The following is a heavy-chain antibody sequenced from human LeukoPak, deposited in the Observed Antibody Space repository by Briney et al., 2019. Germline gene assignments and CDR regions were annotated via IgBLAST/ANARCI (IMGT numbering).Heavy chain of an antibody. V-gene: IGHV4-59*01. CDR2: IYYSGST. CDR1: GGSISSNY. CDR3: ARDLDRSWYPQGWFDP. D-gene: IGHD6-13*01. J-gene: IGHJ5*02. Sequence: SETLSLTCSVSGGSISSNYWSWIRQPPGKGLEWIGYIYYSGSTNYNPSLKSRATISVDTSKNQFSLKLSSLTAADTAVYYCARDLDRSWYPQGWFDPWGQGTLVTVSS.